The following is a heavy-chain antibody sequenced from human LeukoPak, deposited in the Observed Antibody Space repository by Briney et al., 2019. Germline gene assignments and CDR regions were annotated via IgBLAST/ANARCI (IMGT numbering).Heavy chain of an antibody. CDR2: INPNSGCT. V-gene: IGHV1-2*02. J-gene: IGHJ4*02. CDR1: GYTFTGYY. D-gene: IGHD1-7*01. Sequence: ASVKVSCKASGYTFTGYYMHWVRQAPGQGLEWMGWINPNSGCTNYAQKFQGRLTMTRDRSISTAYIELSRLRSDDTAVYYCVRASVSGTLHFDYWGQGTLVTVSS. CDR3: VRASVSGTLHFDY.